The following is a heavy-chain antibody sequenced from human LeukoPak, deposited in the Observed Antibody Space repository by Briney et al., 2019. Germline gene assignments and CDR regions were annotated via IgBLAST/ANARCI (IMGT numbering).Heavy chain of an antibody. CDR1: GYTFTSYG. J-gene: IGHJ5*02. Sequence: ASVTVSCTASGYTFTSYGISWVRQAPGQGLEWMGWISAYSDNTNFAQKLQGRVTMTTDTSTSTAYMELRSLRSDDTAVYYCARGSSVAAAGYNWFDPWGQGTLVTVSS. V-gene: IGHV1-18*01. CDR2: ISAYSDNT. D-gene: IGHD6-13*01. CDR3: ARGSSVAAAGYNWFDP.